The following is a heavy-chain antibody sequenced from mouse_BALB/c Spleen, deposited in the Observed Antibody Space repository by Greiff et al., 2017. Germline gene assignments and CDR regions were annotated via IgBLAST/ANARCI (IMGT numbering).Heavy chain of an antibody. CDR3: PGGGSGGDFDY. V-gene: IGHV6-6*02. CDR1: GFTFSNYW. J-gene: IGHJ2*01. D-gene: IGHD1-1*01. Sequence: EVKVEESGGGLVQPGGSMKLSCVASGFTFSNYWMNWVRQSPEKGLEWVAEIRLKSNNYATHYAESVKGRFTISRDDSKSSVYLQMNNLRAEDTGFYYCPGGGSGGDFDYGGKGTTPTVS. CDR2: IRLKSNNYAT.